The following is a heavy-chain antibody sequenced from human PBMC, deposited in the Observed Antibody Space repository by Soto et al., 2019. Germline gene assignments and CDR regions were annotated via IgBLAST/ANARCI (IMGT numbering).Heavy chain of an antibody. Sequence: VGSLRLSCEASGFTFSSYAMSWVRQAPGKGLEWVSAISGSGGSTYYADSVKGLFTISRDNSKNTLYLQMNSLRAEDTALYYCANRYYDSRGLSDYWGQGTLVTVSS. CDR3: ANRYYDSRGLSDY. D-gene: IGHD3-22*01. J-gene: IGHJ4*02. CDR1: GFTFSSYA. CDR2: ISGSGGST. V-gene: IGHV3-23*01.